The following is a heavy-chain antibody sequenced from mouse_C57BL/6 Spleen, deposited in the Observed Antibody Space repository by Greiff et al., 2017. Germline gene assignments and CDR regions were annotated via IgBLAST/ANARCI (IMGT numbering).Heavy chain of an antibody. CDR1: GYAFSSSW. V-gene: IGHV1-82*01. D-gene: IGHD1-1*01. CDR2: IYPGDGDT. CDR3: ARSHGSSTYYAMDY. J-gene: IGHJ4*01. Sequence: VQLQQSGPELVKPGASVKISCKASGYAFSSSWMNWVKQRPGKGLEWIGRIYPGDGDTNYNGKFKGNATLTADTSSSTAYMHLSSLTSEDSAVYFCARSHGSSTYYAMDYWGQGTSVTVSS.